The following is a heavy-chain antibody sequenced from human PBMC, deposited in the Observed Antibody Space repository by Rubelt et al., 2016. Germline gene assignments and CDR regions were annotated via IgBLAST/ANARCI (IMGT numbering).Heavy chain of an antibody. J-gene: IGHJ6*02. CDR2: INHSGST. V-gene: IGHV4-34*01. Sequence: QVQLQQWGAGLLKPSETLSLTCAVYGGSFSGYYWSWIRQPPGKGLEWIGEINHSGSTNYNPSLKRRVTRAVDTSKNQLSLKLSSVTAADTAVYYCARGRRGSSSWLGRDYYGMDVWGQGTTVTVSS. CDR1: GGSFSGYY. D-gene: IGHD6-13*01. CDR3: ARGRRGSSSWLGRDYYGMDV.